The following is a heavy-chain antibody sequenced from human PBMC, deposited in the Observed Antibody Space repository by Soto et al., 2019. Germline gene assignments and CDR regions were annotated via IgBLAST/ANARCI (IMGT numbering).Heavy chain of an antibody. V-gene: IGHV3-23*01. Sequence: QPWWSLRLSCSASVFTFNTYAMSWGRQAPGQGLEWVSAISGSGFSTYYADSVKGRFSISSDSSKNTLFLQMNSLRADDTAVYFCATFTFGRPFDTWGQGTMVTVSS. J-gene: IGHJ3*02. CDR1: VFTFNTYA. D-gene: IGHD3-16*01. CDR3: ATFTFGRPFDT. CDR2: ISGSGFST.